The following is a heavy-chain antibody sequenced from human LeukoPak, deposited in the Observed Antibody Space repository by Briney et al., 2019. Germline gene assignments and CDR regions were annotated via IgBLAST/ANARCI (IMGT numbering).Heavy chain of an antibody. CDR1: EYSFNSYW. D-gene: IGHD3-22*01. Sequence: GESLKISCQGSEYSFNSYWIGWVRQMPGKGLEWTGIIYPGDSDTRYSPPFQGQVTISADKSISTAYLQWSSPKASDTAMYYCARIYYDSSGYYVYYFDYWGQGTLVTVSS. J-gene: IGHJ4*02. CDR2: IYPGDSDT. CDR3: ARIYYDSSGYYVYYFDY. V-gene: IGHV5-51*01.